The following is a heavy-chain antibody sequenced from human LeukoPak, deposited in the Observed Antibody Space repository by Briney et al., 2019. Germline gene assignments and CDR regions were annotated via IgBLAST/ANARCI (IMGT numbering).Heavy chain of an antibody. V-gene: IGHV3-48*03. CDR1: GFTFSSYE. J-gene: IGHJ4*02. CDR2: ISSSGSTI. D-gene: IGHD7-27*01. CDR3: ARDYTGGWNDY. Sequence: GGSLRLSCAASGFTFSSYEMNWVRQAPGKGLEWVSYISSSGSTIYYADSVKGRFTISRDNAKNSLYLQMNSLRAEDTAVYYCARDYTGGWNDYWGQGTLVTVSS.